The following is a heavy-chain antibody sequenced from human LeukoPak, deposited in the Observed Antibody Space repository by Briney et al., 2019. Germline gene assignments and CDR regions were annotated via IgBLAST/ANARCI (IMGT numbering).Heavy chain of an antibody. V-gene: IGHV4-61*01. J-gene: IGHJ6*02. CDR3: ARGGSGYGDYHYFYAMDV. CDR2: IYYSGST. D-gene: IGHD3-22*01. Sequence: PSETLSLTCTVSGGSVSSGSYYWSWIRQPPGKGLEWIGYIYYSGSTNYNPSLKSRVTISVDTSKNQFSLKLSSVTAADTAVYYCARGGSGYGDYHYFYAMDVWGQGTTVTVSS. CDR1: GGSVSSGSYY.